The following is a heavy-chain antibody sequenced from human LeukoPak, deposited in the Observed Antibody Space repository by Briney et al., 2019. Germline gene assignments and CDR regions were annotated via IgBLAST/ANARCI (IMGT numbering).Heavy chain of an antibody. J-gene: IGHJ4*02. CDR3: AGRSPLYGSGSYYLGY. Sequence: SETLSLTCAVYGGSFSGYYWSWIRQPPGKGLEWIGEINHSGSTNYNPSLKSRVTISVDTSKNQFSLKLSSVTAADTAVYYCAGRSPLYGSGSYYLGYWGQGTLVTVSS. CDR2: INHSGST. CDR1: GGSFSGYY. V-gene: IGHV4-34*01. D-gene: IGHD3-10*01.